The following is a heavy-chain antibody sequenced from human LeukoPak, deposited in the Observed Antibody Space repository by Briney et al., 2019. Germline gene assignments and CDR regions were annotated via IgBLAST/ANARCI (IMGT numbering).Heavy chain of an antibody. Sequence: GASVKVSCKASGYTFTGYYMHWVRQAPGQGLEWMGWINPNSGGTNYAQNFQGRVTMTRDTSISTAYMELSSLRSDDTAVYYCARDLYYLRPNAPEYFQQWGQGTLVTVSS. CDR1: GYTFTGYY. CDR3: ARDLYYLRPNAPEYFQQ. V-gene: IGHV1-2*02. J-gene: IGHJ1*01. D-gene: IGHD3-10*01. CDR2: INPNSGGT.